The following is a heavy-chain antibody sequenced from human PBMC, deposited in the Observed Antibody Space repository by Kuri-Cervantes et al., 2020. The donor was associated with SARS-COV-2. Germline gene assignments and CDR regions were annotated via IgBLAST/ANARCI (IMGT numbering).Heavy chain of an antibody. Sequence: GESLKISCAASGFTFSSYWMHWVRQAPGKGLVWVSRINSDGSSTSYADSVKGRSTISRDNAKNTLYLQMNSLRAEDTAVYYCARSSGWYDYWGQGTLVTVSS. D-gene: IGHD6-19*01. CDR3: ARSSGWYDY. J-gene: IGHJ4*02. CDR2: INSDGSST. V-gene: IGHV3-74*01. CDR1: GFTFSSYW.